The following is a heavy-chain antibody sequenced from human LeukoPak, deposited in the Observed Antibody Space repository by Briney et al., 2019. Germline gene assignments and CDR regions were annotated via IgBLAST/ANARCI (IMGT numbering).Heavy chain of an antibody. J-gene: IGHJ4*02. CDR2: MNPNSGNT. V-gene: IGHV1-8*03. CDR3: ALDYYDSSAPRY. Sequence: ASVKVSCKASGYTFTSYDINWVRQATGQGLEWMGWMNPNSGNTGYAQKFQGRVTITRNTSISTAYMELSSLRSEDTAVYYCALDYYDSSAPRYWGQGTLVTASS. CDR1: GYTFTSYD. D-gene: IGHD3-22*01.